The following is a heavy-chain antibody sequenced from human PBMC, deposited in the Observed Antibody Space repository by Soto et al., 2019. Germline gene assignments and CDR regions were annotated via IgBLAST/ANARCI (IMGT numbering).Heavy chain of an antibody. Sequence: GGSLRLSCAASGFTFSDYYMSWIRQAPGKGLEWVSYISSSSSYTNYADSVKGRFTISRDNAKNSLYLQMNSLRAEDTAVYYCARGITMVRGVISDYWGQGTLVTVSS. J-gene: IGHJ4*02. CDR3: ARGITMVRGVISDY. CDR1: GFTFSDYY. CDR2: ISSSSSYT. V-gene: IGHV3-11*06. D-gene: IGHD3-10*01.